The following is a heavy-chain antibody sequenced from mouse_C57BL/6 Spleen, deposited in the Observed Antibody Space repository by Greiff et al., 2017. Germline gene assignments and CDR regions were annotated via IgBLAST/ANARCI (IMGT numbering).Heavy chain of an antibody. D-gene: IGHD1-1*01. CDR3: ARFTTVDYCDMEY. J-gene: IGHJ4*01. Sequence: VQLQQSGPELVKPGASVKISCKASGYAFSSSWMNWVKQRPGKGLEWIGRIYPGDGDTNYNGKFKGKATLTADKSSSTAYMQLSSLTSEDSAVYFCARFTTVDYCDMEYWGQGTSVTVSS. V-gene: IGHV1-82*01. CDR1: GYAFSSSW. CDR2: IYPGDGDT.